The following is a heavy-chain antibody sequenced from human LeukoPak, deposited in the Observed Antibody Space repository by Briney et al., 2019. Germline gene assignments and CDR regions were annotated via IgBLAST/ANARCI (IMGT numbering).Heavy chain of an antibody. J-gene: IGHJ4*02. D-gene: IGHD6-19*01. CDR2: TNPNSGGT. CDR1: GYTFTGYY. Sequence: ASVKVSCKASGYTFTGYYMHWVRQAPGQGLEWMGRTNPNSGGTNYAQKFQGRVTMTRDTSISTAYMELSRLRSDDTAVYYCARDLIAVAKGDYWGQGTLVTVSS. CDR3: ARDLIAVAKGDY. V-gene: IGHV1-2*06.